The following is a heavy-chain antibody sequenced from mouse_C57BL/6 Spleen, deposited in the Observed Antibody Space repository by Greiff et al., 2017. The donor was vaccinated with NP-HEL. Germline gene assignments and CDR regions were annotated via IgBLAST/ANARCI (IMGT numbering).Heavy chain of an antibody. CDR1: GYTFTSYW. CDR3: ALQLGPGFAY. V-gene: IGHV1-64*01. D-gene: IGHD4-1*02. Sequence: VKLQQPGAELVKPGASVKLSCKASGYTFTSYWMHWVKQRPGQGLEWIGMIHPNSGSTNYNEKFKSKATLTVDKSSSTAYMQLSSLTSEDSAVYYCALQLGPGFAYWGQGTLVTVSA. CDR2: IHPNSGST. J-gene: IGHJ3*01.